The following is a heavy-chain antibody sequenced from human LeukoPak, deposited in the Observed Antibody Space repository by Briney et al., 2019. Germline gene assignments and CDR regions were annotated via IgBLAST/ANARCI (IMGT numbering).Heavy chain of an antibody. V-gene: IGHV3-66*01. J-gene: IGHJ4*02. CDR2: IYRGGST. D-gene: IGHD2-2*01. CDR3: ARAGVIPAAIFTPEKGYFDY. CDR1: GFTVSSNY. Sequence: GGSLRLSCAASGFTVSSNYMSWVRRAPGKGLEGVSVIYRGGSTYYADSVKGRCTISRDKSKNTLYPQMNSPRAEDTAVHYRARAGVIPAAIFTPEKGYFDYWGQGTLVTVSS.